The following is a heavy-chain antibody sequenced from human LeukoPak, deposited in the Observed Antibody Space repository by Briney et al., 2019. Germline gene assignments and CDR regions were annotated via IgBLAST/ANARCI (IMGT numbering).Heavy chain of an antibody. CDR3: AREDSGSCYGYFDY. Sequence: PGGSLRLSCAASGFTFSSYAMHWVRQAPGKGLEYVSAISSNGGSTYYANSVKGRFTISRDNSKNTLYLQMGSLRAEDMAVYYCAREDSGSCYGYFDYWGQGTLVTVSS. V-gene: IGHV3-64*01. J-gene: IGHJ4*02. D-gene: IGHD1-26*01. CDR1: GFTFSSYA. CDR2: ISSNGGST.